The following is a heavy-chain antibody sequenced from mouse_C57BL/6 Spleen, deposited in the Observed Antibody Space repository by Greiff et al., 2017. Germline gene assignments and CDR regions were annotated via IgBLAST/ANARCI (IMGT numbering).Heavy chain of an antibody. V-gene: IGHV1-26*01. CDR1: GYTFTDYY. J-gene: IGHJ3*01. CDR3: EGGFAY. Sequence: EVKLQQSGPELVKPGASVKISCKASGYTFTDYYMNWVKQSHGKSLEWIGDINPNNGGTSYNQKFKGKATLTVDKSASTAYLELRSLTSEDSAVYYCEGGFAYWGQGTLVTVSA. CDR2: INPNNGGT.